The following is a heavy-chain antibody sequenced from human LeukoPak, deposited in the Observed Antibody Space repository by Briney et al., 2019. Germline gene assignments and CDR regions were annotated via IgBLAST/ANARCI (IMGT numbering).Heavy chain of an antibody. V-gene: IGHV4-30-4*01. J-gene: IGHJ3*02. Sequence: SQTLSLTCTVSGGSIRSGAYYWSWIRQPPGKGLEGIGYIYYSGSTYYNPSLKSRVTISVDTSKNQFSLRLSSVTAADTAVYYCARVPPAYCGGDCRVEAFDIWGQGTRVTVSS. D-gene: IGHD2-21*02. CDR3: ARVPPAYCGGDCRVEAFDI. CDR2: IYYSGST. CDR1: GGSIRSGAYY.